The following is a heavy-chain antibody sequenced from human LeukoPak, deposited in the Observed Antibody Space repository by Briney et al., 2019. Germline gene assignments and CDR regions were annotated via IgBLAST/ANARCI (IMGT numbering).Heavy chain of an antibody. CDR1: GFTFSSDA. CDR2: ISGSGGST. J-gene: IGHJ4*02. Sequence: GGSLRLSCAASGFTFSSDAMSWVRQAPGKGLEWVSGISGSGGSTYYADSVKGRFTISRDNSKNTLYVQMNSLRAEDTAVYYRAKGGRGNYGFDYWGQGTLVTVSS. D-gene: IGHD3-10*01. V-gene: IGHV3-23*01. CDR3: AKGGRGNYGFDY.